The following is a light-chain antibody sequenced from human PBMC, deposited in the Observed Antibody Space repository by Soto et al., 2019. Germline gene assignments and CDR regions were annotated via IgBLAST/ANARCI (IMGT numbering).Light chain of an antibody. V-gene: IGLV7-46*01. CDR2: EAT. J-gene: IGLJ2*01. CDR1: TGAVTSGHY. Sequence: QAVVTQEPSLTVSPGGTVTLTCGSSTGAVTSGHYPFWFQQKPGQAPRTLIYEATNKHSWTPARFSGTLLGGKAALTLSGAQPEDEADYYCLLSYSAGRPVVFGGGTKLTVL. CDR3: LLSYSAGRPVV.